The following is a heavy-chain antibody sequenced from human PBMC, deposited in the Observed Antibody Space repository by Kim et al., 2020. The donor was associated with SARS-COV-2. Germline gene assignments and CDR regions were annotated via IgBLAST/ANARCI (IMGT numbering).Heavy chain of an antibody. V-gene: IGHV3-30*18. D-gene: IGHD5-18*01. CDR3: AKDRDTAVVYFYYGMDV. CDR2: ISYDGTKR. CDR1: GFNFNAYG. J-gene: IGHJ6*02. Sequence: GGSLRLSCATSGFNFNAYGMHWVRQAPGKGLEWVAIISYDGTKRYYGDSVKGRFTISRDNSKNTLYLQMNSLRPEDTAVYYCAKDRDTAVVYFYYGMDVWGQGTTVTVSS.